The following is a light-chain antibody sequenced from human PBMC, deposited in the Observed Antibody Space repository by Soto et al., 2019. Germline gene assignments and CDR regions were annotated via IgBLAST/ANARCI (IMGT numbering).Light chain of an antibody. Sequence: EIVLTQSPGTLSLSPGERATLSCRASQSVSSSYLAWYQVKPGQAPRRLIYGASSRATGIPDRFSGRGFGTDFTLTISRLEPEDFAVYYCQHSGDFRWTFGQGTKVDI. CDR2: GAS. CDR1: QSVSSSY. J-gene: IGKJ1*01. V-gene: IGKV3-20*01. CDR3: QHSGDFRWT.